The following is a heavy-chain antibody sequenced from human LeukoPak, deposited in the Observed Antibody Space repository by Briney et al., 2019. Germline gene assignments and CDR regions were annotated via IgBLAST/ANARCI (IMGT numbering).Heavy chain of an antibody. V-gene: IGHV4-31*03. CDR2: IYYSGST. CDR3: ARWLPELDAFDI. J-gene: IGHJ3*02. D-gene: IGHD5-18*01. Sequence: PSETLSLTCTVSGGSISSGCYYWSWIRQHPGKGLEWIGYIYYSGSTYYNPSLKSRVTISVDTSRNQFSLKLSSVTAADTAVYYCARWLPELDAFDIWGQGTMVTVSS. CDR1: GGSISSGCYY.